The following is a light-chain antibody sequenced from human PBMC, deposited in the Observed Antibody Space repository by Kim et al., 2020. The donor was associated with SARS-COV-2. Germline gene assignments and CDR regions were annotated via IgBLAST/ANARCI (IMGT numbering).Light chain of an antibody. J-gene: IGLJ3*02. CDR2: GKN. Sequence: SSELTQDPAVSVALGQTVRITCQGDSLRSYYASWYQQKPGQAPVLVIYGKNNWPSGIPDRFSGSSSGNTASLTITGAQAEDEADYYCNSRDSSGNHHWVFGGGTQLTVL. CDR1: SLRSYY. CDR3: NSRDSSGNHHWV. V-gene: IGLV3-19*01.